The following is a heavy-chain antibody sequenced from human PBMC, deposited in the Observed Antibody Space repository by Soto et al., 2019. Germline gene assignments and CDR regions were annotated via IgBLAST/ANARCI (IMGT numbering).Heavy chain of an antibody. CDR1: GGSISSGGYY. CDR3: ARRRVVPAAMHYYYYYGMDV. D-gene: IGHD2-2*01. CDR2: IYYSGST. Sequence: SETLSLTCTVSGGSISSGGYYWSWIRQHPGKGLEWIGYIYYSGSTYYNPSLKSRVTISVDTSKNQFSLKLSSVTAADTAVYYCARRRVVPAAMHYYYYYGMDVWGQGTTVTVSS. J-gene: IGHJ6*02. V-gene: IGHV4-31*03.